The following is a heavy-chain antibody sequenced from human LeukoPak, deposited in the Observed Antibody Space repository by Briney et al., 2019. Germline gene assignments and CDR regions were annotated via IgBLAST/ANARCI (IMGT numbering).Heavy chain of an antibody. CDR2: IYYSGST. V-gene: IGHV4-30-4*01. J-gene: IGHJ3*02. CDR3: ARDPRAYGSRGYYHHDAFDI. Sequence: NPSQTLSLTCTVSGGSISSGDYYWSWIRQPPGKGLEWIGYIYYSGSTYYNSSLQSRVTISVDTSKNQFSLKLSSVTAADTAVYYCARDPRAYGSRGYYHHDAFDIWGQGTMVTVSS. D-gene: IGHD3-22*01. CDR1: GGSISSGDYY.